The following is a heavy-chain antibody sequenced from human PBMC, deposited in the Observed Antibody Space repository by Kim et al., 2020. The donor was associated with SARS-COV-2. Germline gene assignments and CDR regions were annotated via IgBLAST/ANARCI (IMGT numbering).Heavy chain of an antibody. CDR3: SSADGSSWSSLNYYYYYVMDV. CDR1: GGSISSYY. CDR2: IYTSGST. V-gene: IGHV4-4*07. Sequence: SETLSLTCTVSGGSISSYYWSWIRQPAGKGLEWIGRIYTSGSTNYNPSLKSRGTMSVDTSKNQFSLRLSSVTAADTAVYYCSSADGSSWSSLNYYYYYVMDVWGQGTTVSVSS. D-gene: IGHD6-13*01. J-gene: IGHJ6*02.